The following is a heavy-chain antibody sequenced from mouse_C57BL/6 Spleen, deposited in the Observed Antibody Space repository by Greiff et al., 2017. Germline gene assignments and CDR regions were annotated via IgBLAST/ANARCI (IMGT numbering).Heavy chain of an antibody. Sequence: QVQLQQSGAELVKPGASVKLSCKASGYTFTSYWMHWVKQRPGQGLEWIGMIHPNSGSTNYNEKFKSKATLTVDKSSSTAYMQLSSLTSEDAAVYYCASGSSDEVWFAYWGQGTLVTVSA. CDR3: ASGSSDEVWFAY. V-gene: IGHV1-64*01. D-gene: IGHD1-1*01. CDR2: IHPNSGST. J-gene: IGHJ3*01. CDR1: GYTFTSYW.